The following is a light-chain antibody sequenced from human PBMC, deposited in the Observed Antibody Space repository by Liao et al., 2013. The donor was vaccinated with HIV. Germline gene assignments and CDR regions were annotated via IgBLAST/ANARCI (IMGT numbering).Light chain of an antibody. V-gene: IGLV3-21*04. CDR2: YDT. Sequence: SYEPTQPPSLSLAPGETATITCRGHNIGDKSVHWYQQRPGQAPVLLINYDTDRPSGISERFLGFRSGNTATLTITRVEAGDEADYYCQVWDGSGDYAVFGGGTKLTVL. J-gene: IGLJ2*01. CDR3: QVWDGSGDYAV. CDR1: NIGDKS.